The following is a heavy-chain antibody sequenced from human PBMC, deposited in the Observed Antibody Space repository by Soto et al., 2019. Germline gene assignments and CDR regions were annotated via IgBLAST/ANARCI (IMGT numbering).Heavy chain of an antibody. V-gene: IGHV3-48*02. D-gene: IGHD3-22*01. CDR1: GFNFRYYF. CDR3: ARDSSAAARRGGMDV. CDR2: IIAGGGTR. J-gene: IGHJ6*02. Sequence: PGGSLRLSCAASGFNFRYYFMHWVRQAPGKGLEWVSTIIAGGGTRYYADSVKGRITISRDNAKNSLYLQLNSLREEDTAVYYCARDSSAAARRGGMDVWGQGITVTVSS.